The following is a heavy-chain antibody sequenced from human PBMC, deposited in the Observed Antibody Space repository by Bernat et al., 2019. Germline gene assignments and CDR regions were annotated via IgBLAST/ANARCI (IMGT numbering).Heavy chain of an antibody. CDR3: AKGTRNYYYYGMDV. J-gene: IGHJ6*02. CDR1: GFTFSRFA. CDR2: ISGSDDTT. D-gene: IGHD1-7*01. V-gene: IGHV3-23*04. Sequence: VQLVESGGGLVQPGGSLRLSCAASGFTFSRFAMSWVRQAPGKGLEWVSTISGSDDTTYYADSVKGRFTISRDKSNNTLYLQTNSLGAGDTAIYYCAKGTRNYYYYGMDVWGQGTTVTVSS.